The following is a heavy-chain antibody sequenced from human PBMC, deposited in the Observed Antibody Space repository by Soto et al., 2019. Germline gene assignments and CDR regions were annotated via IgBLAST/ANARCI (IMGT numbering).Heavy chain of an antibody. CDR2: INPYNANT. CDR3: ARDWTSPSCVSSSCRRGGGFEP. V-gene: IGHV1-18*04. Sequence: QVQLVQSGPEVKKPGASVKVSCKASGYTLTYHGISWVRQAPGQGLELLGLINPYNANTMYGEKAQVRGTMTTDTTSTVYIELNGLTSDDTAVYYCARDWTSPSCVSSSCRRGGGFEPWGQGTLVTGSS. D-gene: IGHD2-15*01. CDR1: GYTLTYHG. J-gene: IGHJ5*02.